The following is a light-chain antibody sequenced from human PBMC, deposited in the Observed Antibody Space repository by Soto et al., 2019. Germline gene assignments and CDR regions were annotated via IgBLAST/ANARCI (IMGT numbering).Light chain of an antibody. Sequence: QSVLTQSPSASASLGASVKLTCILSSGHSSYAIAWHQQQPEKGPRYLMKLNSDGSHSKGDGIPDRFSGSSSGAERYLTISSLQSEDEADYYCQTWGTGIGVFGGGTKLTVL. J-gene: IGLJ3*02. CDR3: QTWGTGIGV. V-gene: IGLV4-69*01. CDR1: SGHSSYA. CDR2: LNSDGSH.